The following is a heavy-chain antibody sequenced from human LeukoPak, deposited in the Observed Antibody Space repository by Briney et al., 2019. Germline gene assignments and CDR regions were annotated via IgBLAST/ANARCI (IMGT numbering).Heavy chain of an antibody. D-gene: IGHD3-22*01. CDR3: ARDLNYHYYDEVKDYAFDI. J-gene: IGHJ3*02. Sequence: ASVKVSCKASGYTFTSYAMNWVRQAPGQGLEWVGWINTNTGNPTYAQGFTGRFVFSLDTSVSTAYLQISSLKAEDTAVYYCARDLNYHYYDEVKDYAFDIWGQGTMVTVSS. CDR2: INTNTGNP. V-gene: IGHV7-4-1*02. CDR1: GYTFTSYA.